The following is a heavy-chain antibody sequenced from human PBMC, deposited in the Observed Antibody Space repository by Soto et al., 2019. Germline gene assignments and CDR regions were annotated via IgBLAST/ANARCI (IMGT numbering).Heavy chain of an antibody. D-gene: IGHD3-3*01. J-gene: IGHJ6*02. CDR1: GYTFTSYD. CDR3: ARLYDFWSGKPSYGMDV. CDR2: MNPNSGNT. V-gene: IGHV1-8*01. Sequence: QVQLVQSGAEVKKPGASVKVPCKASGYTFTSYDINWVRQATGQGLEWMGWMNPNSGNTGYAQKFHGRVTMTRNTSISTDSMELISLRSEDPAVYYCARLYDFWSGKPSYGMDVWGQGTTVTVSS.